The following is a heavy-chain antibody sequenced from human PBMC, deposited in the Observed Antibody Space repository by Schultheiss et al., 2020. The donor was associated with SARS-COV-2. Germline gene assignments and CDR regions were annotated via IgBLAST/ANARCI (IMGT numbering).Heavy chain of an antibody. V-gene: IGHV4-59*08. Sequence: SETLSLTCTVSGGSISSYYWSWIRQPPGKGLEWIGEINHSGSTNYNPSLKSRVTISVDTSKNQFSLKLSSVTAADTAVYYCARGGWLQLQAFDIWGQGTMVTVSS. D-gene: IGHD5-24*01. CDR1: GGSISSYY. CDR2: INHSGST. CDR3: ARGGWLQLQAFDI. J-gene: IGHJ3*02.